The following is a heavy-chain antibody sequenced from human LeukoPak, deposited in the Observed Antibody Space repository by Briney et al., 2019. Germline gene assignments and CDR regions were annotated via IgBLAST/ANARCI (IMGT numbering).Heavy chain of an antibody. CDR2: IYYSGST. D-gene: IGHD1-26*01. CDR1: GGSISSGSYY. V-gene: IGHV4-39*01. Sequence: SETLSLTCTVSGGSISSGSYYWGWIRQPPGKGLEWIGSIYYSGSTYYNPSLKSRVTISVDTSKNQFSLKLSSVTAADTAVYYCARRWVHYYYYMDVWGKGTTVTISS. J-gene: IGHJ6*03. CDR3: ARRWVHYYYYMDV.